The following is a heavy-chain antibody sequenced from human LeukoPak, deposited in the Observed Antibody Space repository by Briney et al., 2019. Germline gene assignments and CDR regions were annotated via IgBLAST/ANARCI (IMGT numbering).Heavy chain of an antibody. CDR3: ARGPLGYCSSTSCSARVPDY. D-gene: IGHD2-2*01. V-gene: IGHV1-18*04. Sequence: ASVKVSCKASGYTFTSYYMHWVRQAPGQGLEWMGWISAYNGNTNYAQKLQGRVTMTTDTSTSTAYMELRSLRSDDTAVYYCARGPLGYCSSTSCSARVPDYWGQGTLVTVSS. CDR2: ISAYNGNT. J-gene: IGHJ4*02. CDR1: GYTFTSYY.